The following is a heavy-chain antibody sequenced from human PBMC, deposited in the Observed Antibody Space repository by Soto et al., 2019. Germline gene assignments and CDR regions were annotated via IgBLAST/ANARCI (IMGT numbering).Heavy chain of an antibody. CDR2: ISSSSSYI. D-gene: IGHD2-2*02. Sequence: GGSLRLSCAASGFTFSSYSMNWVRQAPGKGLEWVSSISSSSSYIYYADSVKGRFTISRDNAKNSLYLQMNSLRAEDTAVYYCARDRYLVIASYGMDVWGQGTTVTVS. CDR1: GFTFSSYS. J-gene: IGHJ6*02. V-gene: IGHV3-21*01. CDR3: ARDRYLVIASYGMDV.